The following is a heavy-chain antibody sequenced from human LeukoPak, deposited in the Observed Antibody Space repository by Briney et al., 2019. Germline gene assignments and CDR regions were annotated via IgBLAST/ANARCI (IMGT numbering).Heavy chain of an antibody. Sequence: GGSLRLSCTASGFTFSSYWMSWVRQAPGKGLEGVANIKQDGREKYYVDSVKGRFTISRDNAKNSLYLQMNSLRAEDTAVYYCARGSSRYYDSSGYPVPYYFDYWGQGTLVTVSS. D-gene: IGHD3-22*01. CDR1: GFTFSSYW. V-gene: IGHV3-7*01. CDR3: ARGSSRYYDSSGYPVPYYFDY. CDR2: IKQDGREK. J-gene: IGHJ4*02.